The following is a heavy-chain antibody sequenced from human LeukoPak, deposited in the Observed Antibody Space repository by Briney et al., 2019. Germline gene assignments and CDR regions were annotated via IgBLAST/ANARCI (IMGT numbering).Heavy chain of an antibody. V-gene: IGHV1-2*02. CDR2: INPNSDGT. D-gene: IGHD3-3*01. Sequence: ASVKVSCKASGYTFTGYYMHWVRQAPGQGLEWMGWINPNSDGTNYAQKFQGRVTMTRDTSISTAYMELSRLRSDDTAVYYCARDPNDFWSGYYTGVSSYYCYYYMDVRGKGTTVTVSS. CDR3: ARDPNDFWSGYYTGVSSYYCYYYMDV. CDR1: GYTFTGYY. J-gene: IGHJ6*03.